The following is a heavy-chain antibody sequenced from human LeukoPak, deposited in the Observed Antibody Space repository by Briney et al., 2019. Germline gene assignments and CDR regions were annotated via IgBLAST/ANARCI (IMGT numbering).Heavy chain of an antibody. J-gene: IGHJ4*02. V-gene: IGHV3-30*18. CDR3: AKVGIAAAGTGSDY. CDR2: ISYDGSNK. Sequence: GGSLRLSCAASGFTFSSYGMHWVRQAPGKGLEWVAVISYDGSNKYYADSVKGRFTISRDNSKNTLYLQMNSLRAEDTAVYYCAKVGIAAAGTGSDYGGQGTLVTVSS. CDR1: GFTFSSYG. D-gene: IGHD6-13*01.